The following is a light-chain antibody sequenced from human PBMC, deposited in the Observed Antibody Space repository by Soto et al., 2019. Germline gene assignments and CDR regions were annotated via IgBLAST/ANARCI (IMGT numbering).Light chain of an antibody. V-gene: IGKV1-27*01. Sequence: DIPMTQSPSSLSASVGDRVTMTCRASQGIGNYLAWYQQKPGKVPKLLIYAASTLQSGVPPRFGGSRSGTDFTLTISSLQPEDVATYYCQKYNSVPLTFGGGTKVEIK. CDR2: AAS. CDR1: QGIGNY. CDR3: QKYNSVPLT. J-gene: IGKJ4*01.